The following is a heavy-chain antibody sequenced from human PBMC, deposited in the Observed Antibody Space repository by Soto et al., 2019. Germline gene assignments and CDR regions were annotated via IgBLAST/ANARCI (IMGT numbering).Heavy chain of an antibody. CDR3: AHRADLQGNWNGGYFDY. J-gene: IGHJ4*02. D-gene: IGHD1-1*01. CDR2: IYWDDDK. Sequence: QITLKESGPTRVKPTQTLTLTCTFSGFSLTARPVGVGWIRQPPGKALERLALIYWDDDKRYNPSLKSRLTIPKDTSNNQVVLTMTNMDPVDTATYYCAHRADLQGNWNGGYFDYWGPGALVTVSS. CDR1: GFSLTARPVG. V-gene: IGHV2-5*02.